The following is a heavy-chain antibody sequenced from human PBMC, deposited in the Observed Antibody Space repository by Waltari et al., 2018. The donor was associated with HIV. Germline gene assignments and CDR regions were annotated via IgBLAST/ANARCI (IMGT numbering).Heavy chain of an antibody. CDR3: ARDRPSNRKYSGYDDYYGMDV. J-gene: IGHJ6*02. Sequence: EVQLVESGGGLVQPGGSLRLSCAASGFTFSSYSMNWVRQAPGKGLEWVSYISSSSSTIYYADSVKGRFTISRDNAKNSLYLQMNSLRAEDTAVYYCARDRPSNRKYSGYDDYYGMDVWGQGTTVTVSS. CDR1: GFTFSSYS. D-gene: IGHD5-12*01. CDR2: ISSSSSTI. V-gene: IGHV3-48*01.